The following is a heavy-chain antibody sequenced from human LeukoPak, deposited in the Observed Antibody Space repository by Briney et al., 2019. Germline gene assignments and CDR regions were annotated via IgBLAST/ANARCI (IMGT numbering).Heavy chain of an antibody. CDR2: ISSSSSYI. CDR1: GFTFSSYE. Sequence: GGSLRLSCAASGFTFSSYEMNWVRQAPGKGLEWVSSISSSSSYIYYADSVKGRFTISRDNAKNSLYLQMNSLRAEDTAVYYCARETYYYDSSGYTLDYWGQGTLVTVSS. J-gene: IGHJ4*02. D-gene: IGHD3-22*01. V-gene: IGHV3-21*01. CDR3: ARETYYYDSSGYTLDY.